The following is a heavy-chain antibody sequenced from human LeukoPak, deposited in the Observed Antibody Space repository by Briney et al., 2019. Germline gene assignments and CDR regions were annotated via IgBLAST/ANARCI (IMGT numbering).Heavy chain of an antibody. CDR1: GGSISNYY. CDR2: IYYSGSTNFNT. CDR3: ARGGVNWTLDC. V-gene: IGHV4-59*01. Sequence: SETLSLTCTVSGGSISNYYWSWTRQPPEKGLEWLGYIYYSGSTNFNTNYNPSLIRRVTLSVDTAKNQLSPRLSSVTAADTAVYYCARGGVNWTLDCWGQGTLVTVSS. J-gene: IGHJ4*02. D-gene: IGHD1-1*01.